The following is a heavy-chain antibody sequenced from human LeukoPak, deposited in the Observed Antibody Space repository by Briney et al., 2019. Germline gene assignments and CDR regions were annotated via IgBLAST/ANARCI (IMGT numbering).Heavy chain of an antibody. V-gene: IGHV3-74*03. CDR3: AGSDTTGYIPREWDYWYFDL. J-gene: IGHJ2*01. Sequence: GGSLRLSCAASGFSFSSTWMHWVRQPPGKGLVWVARITSDGTSTTYAESVKGRFTISRDNAKNTLFLQMNSLRAEDTAVYYCAGSDTTGYIPREWDYWYFDLWGRGTLVTVSS. CDR1: GFSFSSTW. CDR2: ITSDGTST. D-gene: IGHD1-1*01.